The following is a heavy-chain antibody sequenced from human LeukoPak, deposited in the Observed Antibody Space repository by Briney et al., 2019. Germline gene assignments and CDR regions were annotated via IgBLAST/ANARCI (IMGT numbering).Heavy chain of an antibody. V-gene: IGHV3-23*01. Sequence: QSGGSLRLSCAASGFTFGSYGMSWVRQAPGKGLEWVSFITTTGATTSYADSVKGRFTISRDNAKNSLYLQMNSLREEDTALYYCAKQSVYGFFQEWGQGTQVTVSS. CDR2: ITTTGATT. D-gene: IGHD2-2*03. CDR3: AKQSVYGFFQE. CDR1: GFTFGSYG. J-gene: IGHJ1*01.